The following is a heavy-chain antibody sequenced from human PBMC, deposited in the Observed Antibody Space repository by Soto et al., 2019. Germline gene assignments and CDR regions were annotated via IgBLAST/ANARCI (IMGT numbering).Heavy chain of an antibody. V-gene: IGHV4-59*01. CDR2: IYYSGST. Sequence: PEETLSLTCAVYGGSFSGYSWSWIRQPPGKGLEWIGYIYYSGSTNYNPSPKSRVTISVDTSKNQFSLKLSSVTAADTAVYYGARASVTSHYYGSGSSYTRWFDPWGQGTLVTVSS. CDR3: ARASVTSHYYGSGSSYTRWFDP. CDR1: GGSFSGYS. J-gene: IGHJ5*02. D-gene: IGHD3-10*01.